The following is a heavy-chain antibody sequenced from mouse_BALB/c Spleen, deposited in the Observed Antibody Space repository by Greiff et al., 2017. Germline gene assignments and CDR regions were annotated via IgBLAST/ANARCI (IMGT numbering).Heavy chain of an antibody. V-gene: IGHV5-6-5*01. Sequence: EVQVVESGGGLVKPGGSLKLSCAASGFTFSSYAMSWVRQTPEKRLEWVASISSGGSTYYPDSVKGRFTISRDNARNILYLQMSSLRSEDTAMYYCARERGSPNYWGQGTTLTVSS. CDR3: ARERGSPNY. CDR2: ISSGGST. CDR1: GFTFSSYA. J-gene: IGHJ2*01.